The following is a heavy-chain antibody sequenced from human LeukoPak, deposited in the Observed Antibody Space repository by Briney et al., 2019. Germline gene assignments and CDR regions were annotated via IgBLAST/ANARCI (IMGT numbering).Heavy chain of an antibody. CDR1: GYTFTDYN. CDR3: SVWFGELSH. J-gene: IGHJ4*02. Sequence: ASVKVSCKTSGYTFTDYNIHWVRQAPGQGLEWMGWISPNSCGTNYAQRFQGMVTMTRDTSISTAYMDLSSLKSDDTATYYCSVWFGELSHWGQGTLVTVSS. CDR2: ISPNSCGT. D-gene: IGHD3-10*01. V-gene: IGHV1-2*02.